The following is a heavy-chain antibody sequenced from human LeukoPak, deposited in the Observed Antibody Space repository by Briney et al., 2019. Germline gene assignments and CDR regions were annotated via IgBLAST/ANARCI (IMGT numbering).Heavy chain of an antibody. D-gene: IGHD6-19*01. CDR2: INHSGST. Sequence: SETLSLTCAVYGGSFSGYYWSWIRQPPGKGLEWIGEINHSGSTNYNPSLKSRVTIPVDTSKNQFSLKLSSVTAADTAVYYCARGRRSSGWYGYWGQGTLVTVSS. V-gene: IGHV4-34*01. CDR1: GGSFSGYY. CDR3: ARGRRSSGWYGY. J-gene: IGHJ4*02.